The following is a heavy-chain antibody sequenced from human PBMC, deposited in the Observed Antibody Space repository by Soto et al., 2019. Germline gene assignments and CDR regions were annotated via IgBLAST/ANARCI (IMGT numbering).Heavy chain of an antibody. Sequence: QVQLQQWGAGLLKPSETLSLTCAVYGGSFSGYYWGWIRQPPGKGLEWIGEINHSGSTNYNPSLKSRVTISVDTSKNQFSLKLSSVTAADTAVYYCARMNGYDSSGYWIDYWGQGTLVTVSS. J-gene: IGHJ4*02. V-gene: IGHV4-34*01. CDR3: ARMNGYDSSGYWIDY. CDR1: GGSFSGYY. CDR2: INHSGST. D-gene: IGHD3-22*01.